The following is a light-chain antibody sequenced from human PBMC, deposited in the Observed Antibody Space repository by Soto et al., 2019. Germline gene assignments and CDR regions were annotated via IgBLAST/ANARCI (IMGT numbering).Light chain of an antibody. CDR2: GAS. V-gene: IGKV3-20*01. J-gene: IGKJ4*01. CDR1: QSVSSSY. Sequence: EMVLTQSPGTLSLSPGERATLSCRASQSVSSSYLAWYQQKPGQAPRLLIYGASSRATGIPDRFSGSGSGPDFALTISRLEPEDFAVYYCQQYGSSPLTFGGGTKVEIK. CDR3: QQYGSSPLT.